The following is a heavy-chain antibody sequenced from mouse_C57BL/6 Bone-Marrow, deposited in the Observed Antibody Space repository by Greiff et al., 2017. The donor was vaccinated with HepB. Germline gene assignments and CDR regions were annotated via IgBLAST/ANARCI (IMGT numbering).Heavy chain of an antibody. V-gene: IGHV1-69*01. CDR2: IDPSASYT. J-gene: IGHJ2*01. D-gene: IGHD1-1*02. CDR1: GYTFTSYW. Sequence: QVQLQQSGAELVMPGASVKLSCKASGYTFTSYWMHWVKQRPGHGLEWIGEIDPSASYTNYNQQFKGKSTLTVDKSSSTAYMQLSSLTSEDSAVYYCAREGWWYFDYWGQGTTLTVSS. CDR3: AREGWWYFDY.